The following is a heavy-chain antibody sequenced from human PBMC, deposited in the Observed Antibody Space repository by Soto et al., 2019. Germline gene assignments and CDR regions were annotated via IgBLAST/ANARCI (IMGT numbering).Heavy chain of an antibody. CDR1: GFTFSFYA. J-gene: IGHJ4*02. Sequence: PGGSLRLSCAASGFTFSFYAMHWGRQAPGKGLEWVAVISYNGRNKHYVDSVKGRFTISRDNSQDTLYLQMDSLRPDDTAVYYCARQAKIGDRSQFYFDSWGQGTLVTVSS. CDR2: ISYNGRNK. D-gene: IGHD3-16*01. CDR3: ARQAKIGDRSQFYFDS. V-gene: IGHV3-30*04.